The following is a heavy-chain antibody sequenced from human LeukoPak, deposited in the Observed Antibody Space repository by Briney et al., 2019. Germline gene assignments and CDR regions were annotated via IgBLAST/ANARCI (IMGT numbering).Heavy chain of an antibody. V-gene: IGHV3-23*01. CDR2: ISGSGGST. CDR3: ARDQYSYAHAAH. Sequence: GGSLRLSCAPSGFTFSTYAMSWVRQAPGKGLEWVSAISGSGGSTYYADSVKGRFTISRDNSKNTLHLQMNSLRAEDTAVYYCARDQYSYAHAAHWGQGTLVTVSS. CDR1: GFTFSTYA. D-gene: IGHD5-18*01. J-gene: IGHJ1*01.